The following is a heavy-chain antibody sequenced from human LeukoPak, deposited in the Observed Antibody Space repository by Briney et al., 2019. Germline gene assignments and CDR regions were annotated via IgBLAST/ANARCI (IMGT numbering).Heavy chain of an antibody. J-gene: IGHJ4*02. V-gene: IGHV3-23*01. D-gene: IGHD3-22*01. CDR1: GSTFSSYA. CDR2: ISGSGGST. Sequence: GGSLRLSCAASGSTFSSYAMSWVRQAPGKGLEWVSTISGSGGSTYYADSMKGRFTISRDNSENTLFLQMHSLRAEDTAVYYCAKGLTYYYDSSGYYLDYWGQGTLVTVSS. CDR3: AKGLTYYYDSSGYYLDY.